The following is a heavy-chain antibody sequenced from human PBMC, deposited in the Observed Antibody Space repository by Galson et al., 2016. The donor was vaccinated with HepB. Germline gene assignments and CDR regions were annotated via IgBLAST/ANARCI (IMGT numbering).Heavy chain of an antibody. J-gene: IGHJ3*01. CDR2: IIPAFGTP. V-gene: IGHV1-69*13. D-gene: IGHD1-1*01. CDR1: GATFSGYD. Sequence: SVKVSCKASGATFSGYDLNWVRQAPGQGLEWMGGIIPAFGTPKYAQKFQGRVTIAADDSASTISLDLSSLRPDDTAIYYCARAVWNSLSVWGQGTVVTVSS. CDR3: ARAVWNSLSV.